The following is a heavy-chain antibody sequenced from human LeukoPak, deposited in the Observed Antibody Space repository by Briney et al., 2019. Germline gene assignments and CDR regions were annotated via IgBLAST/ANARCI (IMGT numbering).Heavy chain of an antibody. D-gene: IGHD2-15*01. CDR3: VREAGYCAPVCVKTSWFDP. V-gene: IGHV3-23*01. CDR2: ISNGKT. J-gene: IGHJ5*02. Sequence: GGSLRLSCAASGIPFSSHAMSWVRQPPGKGLEWVAAISNGKTYYADSVRGRFAISRDDSTNTVYLHMNSLRDEDTALYHCVREAGYCAPVCVKTSWFDPWGQGTLVTVSS. CDR1: GIPFSSHA.